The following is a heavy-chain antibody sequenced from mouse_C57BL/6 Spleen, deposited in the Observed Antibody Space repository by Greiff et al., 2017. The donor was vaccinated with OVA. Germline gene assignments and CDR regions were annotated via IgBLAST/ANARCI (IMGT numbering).Heavy chain of an antibody. CDR1: GYTFTSYS. CDR3: ARLYTTVVTMDY. V-gene: IGHV1-4*01. D-gene: IGHD1-1*01. CDR2: INPSSGYT. J-gene: IGHJ4*01. Sequence: QVQLQQSGAELARPGASVKMSCKASGYTFTSYSMHWVKQRPGQGLEWIGYINPSSGYTKYNQKFKDKATLTAATSSSTAYMQLSSLTSEDSAVDYCARLYTTVVTMDYWGQGTSVTVSS.